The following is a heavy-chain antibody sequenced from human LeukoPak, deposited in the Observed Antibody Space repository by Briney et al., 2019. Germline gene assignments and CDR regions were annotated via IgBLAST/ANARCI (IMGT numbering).Heavy chain of an antibody. D-gene: IGHD6-13*01. J-gene: IGHJ3*02. CDR2: IYSGGST. V-gene: IGHV3-53*01. CDR1: GSTVSSNY. Sequence: GGSLRLSCAASGSTVSSNYMSWVRQAPGKGLEWVSVIYSGGSTYYADSVKGRFTISRDNSKNTLYLQMNSLRAEDTAVYYCARSIAAAAYDAFDIWGQGTMVTVSS. CDR3: ARSIAAAAYDAFDI.